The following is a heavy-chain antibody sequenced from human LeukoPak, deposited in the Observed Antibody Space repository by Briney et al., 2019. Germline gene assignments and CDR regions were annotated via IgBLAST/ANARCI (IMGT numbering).Heavy chain of an antibody. V-gene: IGHV3-48*04. Sequence: GGSLRLSCAASGFTFSSYSMNWVRQAPGKGLEWVSYISSSSSTIYYADSVKGRFTISRDNAKNSLYLQMNSLRAEDTAVYYCAADSSGYFDAFDIRGQGTMVTVSS. CDR3: AADSSGYFDAFDI. CDR2: ISSSSSTI. CDR1: GFTFSSYS. D-gene: IGHD3-22*01. J-gene: IGHJ3*02.